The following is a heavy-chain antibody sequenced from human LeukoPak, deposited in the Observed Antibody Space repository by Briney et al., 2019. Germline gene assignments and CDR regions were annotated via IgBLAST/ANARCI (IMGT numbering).Heavy chain of an antibody. J-gene: IGHJ4*02. D-gene: IGHD1-26*01. CDR3: AKVPVGATTGEDY. CDR2: ISGSGGST. CDR1: GFTFSNYA. V-gene: IGHV3-23*01. Sequence: PGGSLRLSCAASGFTFSNYAMSWVRQAPGKGLEWVSAISGSGGSTYYADSVKGRFTISRDNSKNTLYLQMNSLRAEDTAVYYCAKVPVGATTGEDYWGQGTLVTVSS.